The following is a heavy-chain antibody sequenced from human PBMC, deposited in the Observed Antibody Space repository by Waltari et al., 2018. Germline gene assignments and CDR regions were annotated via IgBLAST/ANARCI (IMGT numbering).Heavy chain of an antibody. V-gene: IGHV3-30-3*01. CDR3: VREPVAVAGDFDY. CDR1: GFTFSSYA. J-gene: IGHJ4*02. D-gene: IGHD6-19*01. Sequence: QVQLVESGGGVVQPGRSLRLSCAASGFTFSSYAMHWVRQAPGKGLGWVAVRSYDGSNKDDADSVKGRFTISRDNSKNTLYLQMNSLRAEDTAVYYCVREPVAVAGDFDYWGQGTLVTVSS. CDR2: RSYDGSNK.